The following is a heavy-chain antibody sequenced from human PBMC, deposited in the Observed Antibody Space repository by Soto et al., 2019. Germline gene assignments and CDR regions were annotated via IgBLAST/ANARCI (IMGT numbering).Heavy chain of an antibody. D-gene: IGHD3-16*02. J-gene: IGHJ4*02. CDR1: GFTLGTYW. CDR3: VTAGSYRFDN. V-gene: IGHV3-74*01. CDR2: INPDGATR. Sequence: GGSLRLSCAGSGFTLGTYWVHWVRQAPGEGLVWVSRINPDGATRDYADSVKGRFTISRDNARSTVYLQMNSLRGDDTAVYYWVTAGSYRFDNWGQGTLVTVSS.